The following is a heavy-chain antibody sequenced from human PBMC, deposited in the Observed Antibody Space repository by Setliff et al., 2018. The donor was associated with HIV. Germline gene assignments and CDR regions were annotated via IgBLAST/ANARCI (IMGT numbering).Heavy chain of an antibody. V-gene: IGHV4-59*01. CDR1: GGSISSYY. D-gene: IGHD2-15*01. J-gene: IGHJ4*02. Sequence: SETLSLTCIVSGGSISSYYWSWIRQPPGKGLEWIGYIYYSGSTNYNPPLKNRVTISIDTSKKQFSLNLSPVTAADTAVYYCARDAGGSVGNYYFDYWGQGTLVTVSS. CDR3: ARDAGGSVGNYYFDY. CDR2: IYYSGST.